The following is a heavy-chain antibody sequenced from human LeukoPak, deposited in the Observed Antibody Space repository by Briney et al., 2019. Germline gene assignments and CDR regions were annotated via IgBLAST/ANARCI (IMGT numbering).Heavy chain of an antibody. Sequence: ASVKVSCXASGYIFSNYGINWVRQAPGQGLEWMAWISAYNGNTEYAQKVQVRVTMTTDTSTSTAYMELRSLRSDDTAVYYCARGPFSLGVGVRSAEFFQHWGQGTLVTVSS. CDR2: ISAYNGNT. J-gene: IGHJ1*01. CDR1: GYIFSNYG. V-gene: IGHV1-18*01. D-gene: IGHD3-10*01. CDR3: ARGPFSLGVGVRSAEFFQH.